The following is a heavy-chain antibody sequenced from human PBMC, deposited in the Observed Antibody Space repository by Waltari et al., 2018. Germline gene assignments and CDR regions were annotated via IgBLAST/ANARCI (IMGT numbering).Heavy chain of an antibody. CDR1: GFSLSTSGVG. CDR3: VHKGGSGWYGEDYFDY. J-gene: IGHJ4*02. V-gene: IGHV2-5*01. CDR2: IYWNDDK. Sequence: QITLKESGPTLVKPTQTLTLTCTFSGFSLSTSGVGVGWIRQPPGKALEWLALIYWNDDKRYSPSLKSSLTITKDTSKNPVVLTMTNMDPVVTATYYCVHKGGSGWYGEDYFDYWGQGTLVTVSS. D-gene: IGHD6-19*01.